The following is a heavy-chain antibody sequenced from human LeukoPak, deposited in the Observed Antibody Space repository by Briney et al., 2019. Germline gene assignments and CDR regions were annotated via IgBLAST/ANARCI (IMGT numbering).Heavy chain of an antibody. J-gene: IGHJ5*02. D-gene: IGHD5-24*01. V-gene: IGHV3-23*01. CDR2: IGGSGATT. CDR1: GFSFSAYG. CDR3: ARVRGPFDP. Sequence: PGGSLRLSCAASGFSFSAYGMNWVRQAPGRGLEWVSAIGGSGATTYYADSVRGRFTISRDNAKNSLYLQMNSLRAEDTAVYYCARVRGPFDPWGQGTLVTVSS.